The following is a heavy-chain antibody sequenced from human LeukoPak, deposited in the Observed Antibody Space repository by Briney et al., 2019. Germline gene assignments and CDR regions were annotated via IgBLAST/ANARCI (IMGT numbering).Heavy chain of an antibody. CDR3: ARDQRGSWKYYMDV. V-gene: IGHV4-38-2*02. Sequence: PSETLSLTCTVSGYSISSGYYWGWIRQPPGKGLEWIGSIYHSGSTYYNPSLKSRVTISVDTSKNQFSLKLSSVTAADTAVYYCARDQRGSWKYYMDVWGKGTTVTVSS. J-gene: IGHJ6*03. CDR2: IYHSGST. D-gene: IGHD6-13*01. CDR1: GYSISSGYY.